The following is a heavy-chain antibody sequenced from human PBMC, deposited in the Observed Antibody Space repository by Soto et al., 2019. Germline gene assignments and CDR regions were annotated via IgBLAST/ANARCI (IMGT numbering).Heavy chain of an antibody. V-gene: IGHV1-18*04. Sequence: QVYLVQSGAEVKKPGASVKVSCKASGYTFTSYGFSWVRQAPGQGLEWMGWISTYNGDTNYAQKFQGRVTMTTDTSTNTVYTELRSLRSDDTAVYYCARSHNYFDAWGQGTLVTVSS. J-gene: IGHJ4*02. CDR3: ARSHNYFDA. CDR1: GYTFTSYG. CDR2: ISTYNGDT.